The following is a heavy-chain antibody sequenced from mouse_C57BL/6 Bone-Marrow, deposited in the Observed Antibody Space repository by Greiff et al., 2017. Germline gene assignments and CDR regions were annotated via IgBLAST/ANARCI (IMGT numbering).Heavy chain of an antibody. CDR2: INPSTGGT. V-gene: IGHV1-42*01. CDR3: AGGRNGSSSYSYWYFDV. J-gene: IGHJ1*03. Sequence: VQLKQSGPELVKPGASVKISCKASGYSFTGYYMNWVKQSPEKSLEWIGEINPSTGGTTYNQKFKAKATLTVDKSSSTAYMQLKSLTSEDSAVYYCAGGRNGSSSYSYWYFDVWGTGTTVTVSS. CDR1: GYSFTGYY. D-gene: IGHD1-1*01.